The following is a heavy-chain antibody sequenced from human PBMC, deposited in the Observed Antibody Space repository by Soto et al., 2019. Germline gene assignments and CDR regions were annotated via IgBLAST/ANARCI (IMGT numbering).Heavy chain of an antibody. CDR1: GYTFTGYY. Sequence: QVQLVQSGAEVKKPGASVKVSCKASGYTFTGYYMHWVQQAPGQGLEWMGWINPNSGGTNYAQKFQGWVTMTRDTSISTAYMELSRLRSDDTAVYYCARAIFWSGYYENYYYGMDVWGQGTTVTVSS. J-gene: IGHJ6*02. CDR3: ARAIFWSGYYENYYYGMDV. D-gene: IGHD3-3*01. V-gene: IGHV1-2*04. CDR2: INPNSGGT.